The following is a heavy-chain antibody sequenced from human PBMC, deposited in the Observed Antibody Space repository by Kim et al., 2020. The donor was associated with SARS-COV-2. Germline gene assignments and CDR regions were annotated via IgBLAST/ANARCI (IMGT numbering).Heavy chain of an antibody. V-gene: IGHV4-4*02. J-gene: IGHJ3*02. CDR3: ARDITIFGVRYAFDI. CDR2: IYHSGST. Sequence: SETLYLTCAVSGGSISSSDWWSWVRQPPGKGLEWIGEIYHSGSTNYNPSLKSRVTISVDKSKNQFSLKLSSVTAADTAVYYCARDITIFGVRYAFDIWGQGTMVTVSS. D-gene: IGHD3-3*01. CDR1: GGSISSSDW.